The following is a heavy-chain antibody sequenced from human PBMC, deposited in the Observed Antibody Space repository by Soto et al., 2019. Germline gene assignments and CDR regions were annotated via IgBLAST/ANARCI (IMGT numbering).Heavy chain of an antibody. V-gene: IGHV1-58*02. D-gene: IGHD3-22*01. Sequence: QMQLVQSGPEVKKPGTSVKVSCKASGLTFTSSAMQWVRQARGQGLEWIGWIVVGSGNTNYAQKFQERVTITRDMSTSTAYMELSSLRSEDTAVYYRAAQPYYYVSRGYGPYYYSGMDIWGQASTLTVSS. CDR3: AAQPYYYVSRGYGPYYYSGMDI. J-gene: IGHJ6*02. CDR1: GLTFTSSA. CDR2: IVVGSGNT.